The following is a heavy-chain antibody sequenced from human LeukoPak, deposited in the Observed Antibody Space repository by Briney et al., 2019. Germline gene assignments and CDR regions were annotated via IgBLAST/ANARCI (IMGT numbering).Heavy chain of an antibody. Sequence: GASVKVSCKASGYTFTGYYMHWARQAPGQGLEWMGWINPNSGGTNYAQKFQGRVTMTRDTSISTAYMELSRLRSDDTAVYYCARDSIAAAGTDPFYYYYYGMDVWGQGTTVTVSS. J-gene: IGHJ6*02. CDR1: GYTFTGYY. CDR3: ARDSIAAAGTDPFYYYYYGMDV. CDR2: INPNSGGT. V-gene: IGHV1-2*02. D-gene: IGHD6-13*01.